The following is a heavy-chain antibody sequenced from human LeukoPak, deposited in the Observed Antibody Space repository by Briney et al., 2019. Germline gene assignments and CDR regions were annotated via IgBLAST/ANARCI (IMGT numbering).Heavy chain of an antibody. CDR1: GFTFSSYA. D-gene: IGHD3-9*01. CDR3: AAVLTGYYSPLDY. CDR2: ISGSGDST. Sequence: GGSLRLSCAASGFTFSSYAMSWVRQAPGKGLEWVSSISGSGDSTYYADSVKGRFTISRDNSKNTLYLQTNSLRAEDTAVYYCAAVLTGYYSPLDYWGQGTLVTVSS. V-gene: IGHV3-23*01. J-gene: IGHJ4*02.